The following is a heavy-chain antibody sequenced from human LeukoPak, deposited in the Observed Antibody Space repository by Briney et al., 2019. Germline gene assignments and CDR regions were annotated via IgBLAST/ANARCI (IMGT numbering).Heavy chain of an antibody. D-gene: IGHD1-1*01. V-gene: IGHV1-2*02. J-gene: IGHJ4*02. CDR1: GYTFTDYY. CDR3: ARDRGGQLERADYFDY. Sequence: GASVKVSCKASGYTFTDYYMHWVRQAPGQGLEWMGWINPNSGGTNSAQKFQGRVTMTRDTSTRTAYMELSRLTSDDTAVNYCARDRGGQLERADYFDYWGQGTLVTVSS. CDR2: INPNSGGT.